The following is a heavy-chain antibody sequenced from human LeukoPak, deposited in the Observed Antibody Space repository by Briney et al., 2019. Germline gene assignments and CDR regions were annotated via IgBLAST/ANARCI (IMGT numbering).Heavy chain of an antibody. CDR2: INWNGGST. CDR3: ARGPNGYHNT. V-gene: IGHV3-20*04. CDR1: GFTFDDYG. J-gene: IGHJ4*02. Sequence: GGSLRLSCAASGFTFDDYGMSWVRQAPGKGLEWVSGINWNGGSTGYADSVKGRFTISRDNSKNTLYLQMNSLRAEDAAVYYCARGPNGYHNTGGQGTLVTVSS. D-gene: IGHD5-24*01.